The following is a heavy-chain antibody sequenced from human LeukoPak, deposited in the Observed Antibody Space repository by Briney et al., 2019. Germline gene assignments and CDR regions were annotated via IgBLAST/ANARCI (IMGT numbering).Heavy chain of an antibody. Sequence: SETLSLACAVYGGSFSGYYWSWIRQPPGKGLEWIGEINHSGSTNYNPSLKSRVTISVDTSKNQFSLKLSSVTAADTAVYYCARRITIFGVVILNWYFDLWGRGTLVTVSS. J-gene: IGHJ2*01. CDR2: INHSGST. CDR1: GGSFSGYY. D-gene: IGHD3-3*01. CDR3: ARRITIFGVVILNWYFDL. V-gene: IGHV4-34*01.